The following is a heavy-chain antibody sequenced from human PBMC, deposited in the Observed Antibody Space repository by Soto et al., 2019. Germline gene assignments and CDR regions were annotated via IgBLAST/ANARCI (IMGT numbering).Heavy chain of an antibody. CDR1: GFTFSRYG. CDR2: ISWDGLAQ. J-gene: IGHJ4*02. D-gene: IGHD1-1*01. V-gene: IGHV3-30*18. Sequence: VQLVESGGGVVQPGRSLRLLCEASGFTFSRYGMHWVRQAPGKGLEWVAVISWDGLAQYYGDSVKGRFTISRDNSQSTLYLQMNSLRAEDTAIYYCAKETIQVGGPNYFDYWGQGVLVTVSS. CDR3: AKETIQVGGPNYFDY.